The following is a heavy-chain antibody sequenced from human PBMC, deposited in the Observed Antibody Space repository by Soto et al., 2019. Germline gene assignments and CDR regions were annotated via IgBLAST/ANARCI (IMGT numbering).Heavy chain of an antibody. D-gene: IGHD2-21*02. CDR2: IYFTGAT. CDR1: GASISSGTSY. CDR3: ASIPRRGYSYGIDY. Sequence: QVQLQESGPGLVKPSQTLSLTCNVSGASISSGTSYWTWIRQHPGEGLEWIGHIYFTGATYSNPSLRSRLTMLVGTSKNQFSLKLTSVTAADTATYYCASIPRRGYSYGIDYWGQGTLVTVSS. J-gene: IGHJ4*02. V-gene: IGHV4-31*03.